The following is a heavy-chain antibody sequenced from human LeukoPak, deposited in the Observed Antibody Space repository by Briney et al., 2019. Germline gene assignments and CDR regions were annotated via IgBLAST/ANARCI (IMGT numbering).Heavy chain of an antibody. J-gene: IGHJ4*02. V-gene: IGHV1-2*02. D-gene: IGHD3-10*01. Sequence: ASVKVSCKASGYTFTGYYMHWVRQAPGQGLEWMGWINPNSGGTNYAQKFQGRVTMTRDTSISTAYMELSRLRSDDTAVYYCARHSLVRGARIDYWGQGTLVTVSS. CDR1: GYTFTGYY. CDR3: ARHSLVRGARIDY. CDR2: INPNSGGT.